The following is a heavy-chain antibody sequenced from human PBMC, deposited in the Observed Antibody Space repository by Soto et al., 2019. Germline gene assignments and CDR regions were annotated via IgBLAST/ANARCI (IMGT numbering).Heavy chain of an antibody. CDR3: ARCYYDSSGYPPYWFDP. CDR1: GGSISSYC. J-gene: IGHJ5*02. V-gene: IGHV4-59*01. CDR2: IYYSGST. Sequence: SETLSLTCTVSGGSISSYCWSWIRQPPGKGLEWIGYIYYSGSTNYNPSLKSRVTISVDTSKNQFSLKLSSVTAAGTAVYYCARCYYDSSGYPPYWFDPWGQGTLVTVSS. D-gene: IGHD3-22*01.